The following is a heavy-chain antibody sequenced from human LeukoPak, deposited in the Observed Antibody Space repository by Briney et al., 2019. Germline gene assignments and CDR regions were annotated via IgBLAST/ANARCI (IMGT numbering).Heavy chain of an antibody. J-gene: IGHJ5*02. CDR3: ARGAAARAMMRGSWFDP. D-gene: IGHD6-6*01. V-gene: IGHV1-2*02. CDR1: GYTFTGYY. CDR2: INPNSGGT. Sequence: ASVKVSCKASGYTFTGYYMHWLRQTPGQGLEWMGWINPNSGGTNYAQKFQGRVTMTRDTSISTAYMELSRLRSDDTAVYYCARGAAARAMMRGSWFDPWGQGTLVTVSS.